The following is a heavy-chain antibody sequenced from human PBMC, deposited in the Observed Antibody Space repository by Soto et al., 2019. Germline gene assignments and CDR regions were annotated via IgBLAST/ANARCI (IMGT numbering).Heavy chain of an antibody. Sequence: SVKVSWKASGASFSSYAISWVRQAPGQGLEWMGGIIPIFGTGNYAQKLQGRVAITADKSTSTAYMELSSLRSECTAVYYCAKYPPRRAIAAAGGNNCFDPWGQGTLVTVSS. D-gene: IGHD6-13*01. CDR3: AKYPPRRAIAAAGGNNCFDP. J-gene: IGHJ5*01. CDR1: GASFSSYA. CDR2: IIPIFGTG. V-gene: IGHV1-69*06.